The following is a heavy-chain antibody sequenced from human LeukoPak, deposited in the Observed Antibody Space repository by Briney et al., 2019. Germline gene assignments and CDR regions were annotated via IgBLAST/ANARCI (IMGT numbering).Heavy chain of an antibody. V-gene: IGHV3-33*08. CDR2: IWNDGSNK. Sequence: GGSLRLSCAASGSTFRSHWMHWVRQAPGKGLEWVAVIWNDGSNKYYADSVKGRFTISRDNSKSTLYLQMNSLRAEDTAVYSCARASGPFDYWGQGTLVTVSS. CDR1: GSTFRSHW. J-gene: IGHJ4*02. D-gene: IGHD3-10*01. CDR3: ARASGPFDY.